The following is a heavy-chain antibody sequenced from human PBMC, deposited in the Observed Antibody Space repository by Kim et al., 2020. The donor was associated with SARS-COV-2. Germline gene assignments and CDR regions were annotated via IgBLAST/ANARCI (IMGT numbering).Heavy chain of an antibody. CDR2: IIPIFGTA. J-gene: IGHJ6*02. CDR1: GGTFSSYA. V-gene: IGHV1-69*13. CDR3: ARGTSNAAHTWQQLVLNPHYYYYYGMDV. D-gene: IGHD6-13*01. Sequence: SVKVSCKASGGTFSSYAISWVRQAPGQGLEWMGGIIPIFGTANYAQKFQGRVTITADESTSTAYMELSSLRSEDTAVYYCARGTSNAAHTWQQLVLNPHYYYYYGMDVWGQGTTVTVSS.